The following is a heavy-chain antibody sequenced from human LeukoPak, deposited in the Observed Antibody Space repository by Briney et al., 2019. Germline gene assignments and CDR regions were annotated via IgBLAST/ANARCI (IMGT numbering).Heavy chain of an antibody. J-gene: IGHJ4*02. CDR2: ISGSNPGT. D-gene: IGHD2-15*01. CDR3: AKAPVGHCSGAFCYHFDS. V-gene: IGHV3-23*01. CDR1: GFTFSAYA. Sequence: GGSLRLSCAASGFTFSAYAMSWVRQTPGKGLEWVAAISGSNPGTYHANSVKGRFTTSRDNSKNTLHLQMSGLRAEDTARYYCAKAPVGHCSGAFCYHFDSWGQGTLVTVSS.